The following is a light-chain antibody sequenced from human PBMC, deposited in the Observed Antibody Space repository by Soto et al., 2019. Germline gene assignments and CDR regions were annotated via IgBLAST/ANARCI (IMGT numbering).Light chain of an antibody. V-gene: IGKV3-15*01. CDR1: QSVRNN. J-gene: IGKJ5*01. CDR3: QQYNNWPPIT. Sequence: EIMMTQSPATLSVSPGERATLSCRASQSVRNNLAWYQQKPGPAPRLLIYYASTRATGVPARFSGSGSGTEFTLTISSLQSEDSALYYCQQYNNWPPITFGQGTRLEIK. CDR2: YAS.